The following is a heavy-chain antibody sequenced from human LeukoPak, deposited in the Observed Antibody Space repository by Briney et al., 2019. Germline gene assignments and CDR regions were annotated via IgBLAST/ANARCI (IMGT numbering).Heavy chain of an antibody. D-gene: IGHD6-19*01. J-gene: IGHJ4*02. CDR2: IYYSGTT. CDR3: ARHFEAYSSGWKSYFFDY. V-gene: IGHV4-59*08. Sequence: SETLCLTCTVSGGSISSYYWSWIRQPPGQELEWIGYIYYSGTTSYNPSLKSRVTISIDTSKNQFSLKLSSVTAADTAIYYCARHFEAYSSGWKSYFFDYWGQGTLVTVSS. CDR1: GGSISSYY.